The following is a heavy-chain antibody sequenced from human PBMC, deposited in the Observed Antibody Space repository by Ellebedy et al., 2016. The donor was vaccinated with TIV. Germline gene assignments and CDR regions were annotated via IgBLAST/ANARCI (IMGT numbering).Heavy chain of an antibody. CDR3: ARGSRRYYYGMDV. J-gene: IGHJ6*02. Sequence: SVKVSXXASGGTFSSYAISWVRQAPGQGLEWMGGIIPIFGTANYAQKFQGRVTITADESTSTAYMELSSLRSEDTAVYYCARGSRRYYYGMDVWGQGTTVTVSS. CDR1: GGTFSSYA. V-gene: IGHV1-69*13. CDR2: IIPIFGTA.